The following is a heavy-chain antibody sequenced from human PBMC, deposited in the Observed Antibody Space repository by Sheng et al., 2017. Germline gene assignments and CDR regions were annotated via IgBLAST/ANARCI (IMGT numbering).Heavy chain of an antibody. CDR1: GYSISSGYY. D-gene: IGHD6-13*01. V-gene: IGHV4-38-2*01. CDR3: ARASIAAAGDGDWFDP. Sequence: QVQLQESGPGLVKPSETLSLTCAVSGYSISSGYYWGWIRQPPGKGLEWIGSIYHSGSTYYNPSLKSRVTISVDTSKNQFSLKLSSVTAADTAVYYCARASIAAAGDGDWFDPGAREPWSPSPQ. CDR2: IYHSGST. J-gene: IGHJ5*02.